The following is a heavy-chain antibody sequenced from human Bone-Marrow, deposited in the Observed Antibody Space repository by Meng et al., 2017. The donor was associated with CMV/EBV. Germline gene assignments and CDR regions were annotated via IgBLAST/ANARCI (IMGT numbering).Heavy chain of an antibody. V-gene: IGHV3-48*03. CDR1: GFTFSSYE. J-gene: IGHJ6*02. CDR2: ISSSGSTI. Sequence: GESLKISCAASGFTFSSYEMNWVRQAPGKGLEWVSYISSSGSTIYYADSVKGRFTISRDNAKNSLYLQMNSLRAEDMALYYCAKDIGALITPGYYGMDVWGQGTTVTVSS. D-gene: IGHD3-22*01. CDR3: AKDIGALITPGYYGMDV.